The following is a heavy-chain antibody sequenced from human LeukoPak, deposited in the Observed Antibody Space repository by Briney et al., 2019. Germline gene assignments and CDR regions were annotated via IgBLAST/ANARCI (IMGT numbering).Heavy chain of an antibody. D-gene: IGHD3-22*01. CDR2: ISSSGSTI. Sequence: GGSLRLSCAASGFTFSDYYMSWIRQAPGKGLEWVSYISSSGSTIYYADSVKGRFTISRDNTKNSLYLQMNSLRAEDTAVYYCARRITMIVVVTEHDAFDIWGQGTMVTVSS. J-gene: IGHJ3*02. V-gene: IGHV3-11*01. CDR1: GFTFSDYY. CDR3: ARRITMIVVVTEHDAFDI.